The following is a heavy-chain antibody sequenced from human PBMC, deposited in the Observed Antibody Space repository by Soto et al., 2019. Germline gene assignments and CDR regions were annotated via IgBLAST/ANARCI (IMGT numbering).Heavy chain of an antibody. Sequence: SETLSLTCAVSGGSISSGGYSWSWIRQPPGKGLEWIGYIYHSGSTYYNPSLKSRVTISVDRSKNQFSLKLSAVTAADTAVYYCARAHGGNSAIKGRYFDYWGEGTLVTVSS. CDR2: IYHSGST. V-gene: IGHV4-30-2*01. J-gene: IGHJ4*02. CDR1: GGSISSGGYS. D-gene: IGHD2-21*02. CDR3: ARAHGGNSAIKGRYFDY.